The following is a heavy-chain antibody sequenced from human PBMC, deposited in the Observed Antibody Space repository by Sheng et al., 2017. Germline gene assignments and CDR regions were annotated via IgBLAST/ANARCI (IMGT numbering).Heavy chain of an antibody. V-gene: IGHV1-69*02. CDR3: AVNYDSSDPPYYFDY. CDR2: IIPILGIA. Sequence: QVQLVQSGAEVKKPGSSVKVSCKASGGTFSSYTISWVRQAPGQGLEWMGRIIPILGIANYAQKFQGRVTITADKSTSTAYMELSSLRSEDTAVYYCAVNYDSSDPPYYFDYWGQGTLVTVSS. CDR1: GGTFSSYT. D-gene: IGHD3-22*01. J-gene: IGHJ4*02.